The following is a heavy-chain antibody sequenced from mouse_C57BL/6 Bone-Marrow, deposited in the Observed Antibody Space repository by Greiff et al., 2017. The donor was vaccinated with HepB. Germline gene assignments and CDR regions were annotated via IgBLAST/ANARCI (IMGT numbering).Heavy chain of an antibody. D-gene: IGHD2-12*01. CDR2: IDPSDSYT. CDR3: ARRGYYNYAMDY. J-gene: IGHJ4*01. V-gene: IGHV1-69*01. Sequence: VQLQQPGAELVMPGASVKLSCKASGYTFTSYWMHWVKQRPGQGLEWIGEIDPSDSYTNYNQKFKGKSTLTVDKSSSTAYMQLSSLTSADSAVYYCARRGYYNYAMDYWGQGTSVTVSS. CDR1: GYTFTSYW.